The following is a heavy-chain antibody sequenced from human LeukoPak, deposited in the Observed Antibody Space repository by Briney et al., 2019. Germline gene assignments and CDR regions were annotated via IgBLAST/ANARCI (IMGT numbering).Heavy chain of an antibody. D-gene: IGHD7-27*01. CDR1: GFSLSSYA. V-gene: IGHV3-23*01. Sequence: PGGSLRLSCAASGFSLSSYAMSWVRQAPGKGLEWVSAISGSGGSTYYADSVKGRFTISRDNSKNTLYLQMNSLRAEDTAVYYCARGEGLHWGYFDYWGQGTLVTVSS. J-gene: IGHJ4*02. CDR2: ISGSGGST. CDR3: ARGEGLHWGYFDY.